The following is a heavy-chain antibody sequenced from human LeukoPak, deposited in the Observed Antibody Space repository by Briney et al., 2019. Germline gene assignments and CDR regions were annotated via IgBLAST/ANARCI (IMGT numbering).Heavy chain of an antibody. D-gene: IGHD6-19*01. CDR2: IYYSGST. CDR1: GDSLSSYY. V-gene: IGHV4-59*12. J-gene: IGHJ4*02. CDR3: ARGVAGTFDY. Sequence: SETLSLTCSVSGDSLSSYYWSWLRQSPGKGLEWIGYIYYSGSTYYNPSLKSRVTISVDTSKNQFSLKLSSVTAADTAVYYCARGVAGTFDYWGQGTLVTVSS.